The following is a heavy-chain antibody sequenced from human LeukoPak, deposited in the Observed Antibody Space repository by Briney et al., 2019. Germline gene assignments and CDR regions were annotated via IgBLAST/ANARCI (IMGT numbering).Heavy chain of an antibody. CDR2: ISGSGGST. V-gene: IGHV3-23*01. CDR1: GFTFSSYA. CDR3: ARDTGGVAAPHYFDY. D-gene: IGHD2-8*02. Sequence: PGGSLRLSCAASGFTFSSYAMSWVRQAPGKGLEWVSAISGSGGSTYYADSVKGRFTISRDNAKNSLYLQMNSPRAEDTAVYYCARDTGGVAAPHYFDYWGQGTLVTVSS. J-gene: IGHJ4*02.